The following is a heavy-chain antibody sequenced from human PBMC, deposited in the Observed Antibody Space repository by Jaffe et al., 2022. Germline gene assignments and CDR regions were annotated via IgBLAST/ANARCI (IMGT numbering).Heavy chain of an antibody. CDR2: IYTSGST. CDR3: ARTAYYYDSSGYSHDAFDI. V-gene: IGHV4-61*02. D-gene: IGHD3-22*01. Sequence: QVQLQESGPGLVKPSQTLSLTCTVSGGSISSGSYYWSWIRQPAGKGLEWIGRIYTSGSTNYNPSLKSRVTISVDTSKNQFSLKLSSVTAADTAVYYCARTAYYYDSSGYSHDAFDIWGQGTMVTVSS. J-gene: IGHJ3*02. CDR1: GGSISSGSYY.